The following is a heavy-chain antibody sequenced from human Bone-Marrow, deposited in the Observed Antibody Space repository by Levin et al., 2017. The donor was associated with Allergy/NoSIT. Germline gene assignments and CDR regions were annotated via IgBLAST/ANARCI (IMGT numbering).Heavy chain of an antibody. CDR3: VRGEGDYVGDTFSL. D-gene: IGHD4-17*01. Sequence: GGSLRLSCAASGFSFSIFAMHWVRQAPGKGLEWVAVIWFDGSEKYYADSMKGRITISRDNSKNTLYLQMKRLRVEDTAVYYCVRGEGDYVGDTFSLWGQGTMVTVSS. CDR2: IWFDGSEK. J-gene: IGHJ3*01. V-gene: IGHV3-33*01. CDR1: GFSFSIFA.